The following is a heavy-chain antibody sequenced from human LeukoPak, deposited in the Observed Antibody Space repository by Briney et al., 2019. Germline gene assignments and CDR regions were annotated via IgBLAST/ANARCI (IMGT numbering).Heavy chain of an antibody. D-gene: IGHD5-24*01. CDR1: GGSNSSYY. CDR3: ARTYEMGHDY. CDR2: IYYSGST. J-gene: IGHJ4*02. V-gene: IGHV4-59*01. Sequence: SETLSLTCTVSGGSNSSYYWSWIRQPPGKGLEWIGYIYYSGSTNYNPSLKSRVTISVDTSKNQFSLKLSSVTAADTAVYYCARTYEMGHDYWGQGTLVTVSS.